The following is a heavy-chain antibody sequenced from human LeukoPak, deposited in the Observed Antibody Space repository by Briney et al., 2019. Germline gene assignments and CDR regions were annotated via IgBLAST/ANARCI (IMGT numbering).Heavy chain of an antibody. J-gene: IGHJ4*02. D-gene: IGHD1-1*01. CDR1: GFTFSSYA. CDR2: ISYDGSNK. CDR3: ARDRFGTTLS. V-gene: IGHV3-30*04. Sequence: GRSLRLSCAASGFTFSSYAMHWVRQAPGKGLEWVAVISYDGSNKYYADSVKGRFTISRDNSKNTLYLQMNSLRAEDTAVYYCARDRFGTTLSWGQGTLVTVSS.